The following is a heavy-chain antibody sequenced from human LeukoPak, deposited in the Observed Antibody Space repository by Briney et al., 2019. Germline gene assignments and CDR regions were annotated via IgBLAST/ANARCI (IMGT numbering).Heavy chain of an antibody. D-gene: IGHD3-22*01. CDR1: GFTFSRFW. CDR3: ARGYDSSGYYYPYFDY. V-gene: IGHV4-59*01. CDR2: IYYSGST. J-gene: IGHJ4*02. Sequence: PGGSLRLSCAASGFTFSRFWMSWIRQPPGKGLEWIGYIYYSGSTNYNPSLKSRVTISVDTSKNQFSLKLSSVTAADTAVYYCARGYDSSGYYYPYFDYWGQGTLVTVSS.